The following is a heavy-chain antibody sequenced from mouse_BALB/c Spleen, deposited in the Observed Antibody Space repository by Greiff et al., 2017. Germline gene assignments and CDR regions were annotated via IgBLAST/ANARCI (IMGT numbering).Heavy chain of an antibody. CDR1: GFTFSSFG. D-gene: IGHD2-3*01. CDR2: ISSGSSTI. J-gene: IGHJ4*01. V-gene: IGHV5-17*02. CDR3: ARVYDGYVDY. Sequence: EVKVVESGGGLVQPGGSRKLSCAASGFTFSSFGMHWVRQAPEKGLEWVAYISSGSSTIYYADTVKGRFTISRDNPKNTLFLQMTSLRSEDTAMYYCARVYDGYVDYWGQGTSVTVSS.